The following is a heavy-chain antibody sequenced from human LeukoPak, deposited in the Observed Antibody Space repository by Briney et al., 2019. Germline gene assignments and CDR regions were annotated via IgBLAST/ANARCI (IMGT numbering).Heavy chain of an antibody. CDR1: GFTFSSYA. V-gene: IGHV3-23*01. CDR2: ISGSGGST. CDR3: AKHQSGSYYYFDY. Sequence: GGSLRLSCAASGFTFSSYAMSWVRQAPGKGLEWVSAISGSGGSTYYADSVKGRFTISRDNSKNTLYLQMNSLRAEDTAVHYCAKHQSGSYYYFDYWGQGTLVTVSS. J-gene: IGHJ4*02. D-gene: IGHD1-26*01.